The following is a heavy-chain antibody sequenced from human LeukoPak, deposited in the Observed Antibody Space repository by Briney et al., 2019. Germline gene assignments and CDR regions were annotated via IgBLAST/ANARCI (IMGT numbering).Heavy chain of an antibody. CDR1: GYTFTGYY. Sequence: ASVKVCCKASGYTFTGYYMHWVRQAPGQGLEWMGWINPNSGGTNYAQKFQGRVTMTRDTSISTAYMELSRLRSDDTAVYYCAREFDYGDYAYFQHWGQGTLVTVSS. CDR2: INPNSGGT. V-gene: IGHV1-2*02. CDR3: AREFDYGDYAYFQH. J-gene: IGHJ1*01. D-gene: IGHD4-17*01.